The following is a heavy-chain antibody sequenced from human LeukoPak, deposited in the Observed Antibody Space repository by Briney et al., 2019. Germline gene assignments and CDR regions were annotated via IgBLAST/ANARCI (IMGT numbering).Heavy chain of an antibody. J-gene: IGHJ3*02. CDR1: GGSISSGGYY. CDR3: AREEMVRGVLDAFDI. D-gene: IGHD3-10*01. CDR2: IYHSGST. V-gene: IGHV4-30-2*05. Sequence: SETLSLTCTVSGGSISSGGYYWSWIRQPPGKGLEWIGYIYHSGSTYYNPSLKSRVTISVDASKNQFSLKLSSVTAADTAVYYCAREEMVRGVLDAFDIWGQGTMVTVSS.